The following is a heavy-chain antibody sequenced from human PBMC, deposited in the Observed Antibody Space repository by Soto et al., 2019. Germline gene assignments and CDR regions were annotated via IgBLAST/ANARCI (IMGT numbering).Heavy chain of an antibody. V-gene: IGHV1-69*08. Sequence: QVQLVQSGAEVKKPGSSVKVSCKASGGTFSSYTISWVRQAPGQGLEWMGRIIPILGIANYAQKFQGRVTIPADKSTGTAYRELSSLRSEDTAVYYCARELGIAVAANWFDPWGQGTLVTVSS. J-gene: IGHJ5*02. CDR3: ARELGIAVAANWFDP. CDR1: GGTFSSYT. CDR2: IIPILGIA. D-gene: IGHD6-19*01.